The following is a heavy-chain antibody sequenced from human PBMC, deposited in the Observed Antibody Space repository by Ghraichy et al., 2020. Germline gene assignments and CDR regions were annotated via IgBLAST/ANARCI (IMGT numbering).Heavy chain of an antibody. CDR3: ARVAVGAIRGWFDP. CDR1: GFTFSSFA. J-gene: IGHJ5*02. V-gene: IGHV3-23*01. Sequence: GGSLRLSCAASGFTFSSFAMSWVRQAPGKGLEWVSSMSGSGSMTYHAESAKGRFTISRDNSKNTLYLQVNSLRAEDTAVYYCARVAVGAIRGWFDPWGQGTLVTVSS. D-gene: IGHD1-26*01. CDR2: MSGSGSMT.